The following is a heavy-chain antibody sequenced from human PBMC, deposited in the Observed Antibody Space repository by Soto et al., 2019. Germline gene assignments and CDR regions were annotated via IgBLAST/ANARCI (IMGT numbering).Heavy chain of an antibody. D-gene: IGHD4-17*01. CDR2: INSDGSST. Sequence: GGSLRLSCAASGFTFSSYWMHWVRQAPGKGLVWVSRINSDGSSTSYADSVKGRFTISRDNAKNTLYLQMNSLRAEDTAVYYCAREATVAPFDYWRQGTLVTVSS. J-gene: IGHJ4*02. CDR1: GFTFSSYW. CDR3: AREATVAPFDY. V-gene: IGHV3-74*01.